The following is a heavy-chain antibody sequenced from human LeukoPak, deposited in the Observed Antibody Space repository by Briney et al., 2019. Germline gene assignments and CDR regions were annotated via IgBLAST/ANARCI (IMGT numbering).Heavy chain of an antibody. CDR1: GGTFSSYA. V-gene: IGHV1-69*04. Sequence: GSSVKVSCKASGGTFSSYAISWVRQAPGRGLEWMGRIIPILGIANYAQKFQGRVTITADKSTSTAYMELSSLRSEDTAVYYCARDVAVSYYFDYWGQGTLVTVSS. CDR3: ARDVAVSYYFDY. CDR2: IIPILGIA. D-gene: IGHD2-2*01. J-gene: IGHJ4*02.